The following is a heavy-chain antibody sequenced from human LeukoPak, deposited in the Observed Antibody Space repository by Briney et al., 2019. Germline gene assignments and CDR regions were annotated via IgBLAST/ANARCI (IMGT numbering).Heavy chain of an antibody. CDR3: ATTRGYSYGLRGAFDI. J-gene: IGHJ3*02. CDR2: INHSGST. Sequence: SETLSLTCAVYGGSFSGYYWSWIRQPPGEGLEWIGEINHSGSTNYNPSLKSRVTISVDTSKNQFSLKLSSVTAADTAVYYCATTRGYSYGLRGAFDIWGQGTMVTVSS. D-gene: IGHD5-18*01. V-gene: IGHV4-34*01. CDR1: GGSFSGYY.